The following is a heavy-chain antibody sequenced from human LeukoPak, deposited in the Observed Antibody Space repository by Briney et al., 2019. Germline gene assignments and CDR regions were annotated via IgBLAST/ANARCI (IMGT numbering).Heavy chain of an antibody. J-gene: IGHJ3*02. Sequence: ASVKVSCKASGYTFTSYGISWVRQAPGQGLEWMGWISAYNGNTNYAKNLQGRVTMTTDSSTNTAYMELSSLRSDDTAMYYCARDWFCSASYCSDVFDIWGQGTMVTVFS. CDR1: GYTFTSYG. CDR2: ISAYNGNT. D-gene: IGHD3-3*01. CDR3: ARDWFCSASYCSDVFDI. V-gene: IGHV1-18*01.